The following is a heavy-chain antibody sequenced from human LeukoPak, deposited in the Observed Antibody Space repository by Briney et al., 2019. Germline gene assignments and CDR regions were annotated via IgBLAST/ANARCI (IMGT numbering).Heavy chain of an antibody. Sequence: ASVKVSCKASGYTFTGYYMHWVRQAPGQGLEWMGWINPNSGGTNYAQKFQGRVTMTRDTSISTAHMELSRLRSDDTAVYYCARAYYDLCWFDPWGQGTLVTVSS. V-gene: IGHV1-2*02. CDR2: INPNSGGT. CDR1: GYTFTGYY. D-gene: IGHD3-3*01. J-gene: IGHJ5*02. CDR3: ARAYYDLCWFDP.